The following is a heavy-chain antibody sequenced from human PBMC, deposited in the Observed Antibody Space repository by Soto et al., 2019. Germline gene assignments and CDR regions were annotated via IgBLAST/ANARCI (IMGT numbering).Heavy chain of an antibody. J-gene: IGHJ6*02. CDR1: GFTFSSYA. CDR3: ASTIFGVFIWTEDPIYGMDV. V-gene: IGHV3-23*01. Sequence: GGSLRLSCAASGFTFSSYAMSWVHQAPGKGLEWVSAISGSGGSTYYADSVKGRFTISRDNSKNTLYLQMNSLRAEDTAVYYCASTIFGVFIWTEDPIYGMDVWGQGTMVTVSS. CDR2: ISGSGGST. D-gene: IGHD3-3*01.